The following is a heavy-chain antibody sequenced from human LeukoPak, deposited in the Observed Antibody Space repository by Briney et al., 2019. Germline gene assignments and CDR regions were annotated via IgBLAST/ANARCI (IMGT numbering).Heavy chain of an antibody. CDR3: ARSSAYSYGP. CDR1: ELTLSSNY. J-gene: IGHJ5*02. V-gene: IGHV3-53*01. D-gene: IGHD5-18*01. Sequence: GGSLRLSCAASELTLSSNYMSWIRQAPGRGLEWVSFIYSGGSTYYADSVRGRFIISKDNSKNTLYLQMNSLRAEDTAVYYCARSSAYSYGPWGQGTLVTVS. CDR2: IYSGGST.